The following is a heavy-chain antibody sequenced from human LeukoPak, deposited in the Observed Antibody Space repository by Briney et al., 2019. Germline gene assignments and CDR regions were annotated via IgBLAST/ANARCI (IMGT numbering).Heavy chain of an antibody. Sequence: VSVKVSCKASGFTFTSSAVHWVRQAPGQGLEWMGWINPNSGGTNYAQKFQGRVTMTRDTSISTAYMELSRLRSDDTAVYYCARGGFVPAGGYWGQGTLVTVSS. CDR1: GFTFTSSA. CDR2: INPNSGGT. CDR3: ARGGFVPAGGY. D-gene: IGHD2-2*01. V-gene: IGHV1-2*02. J-gene: IGHJ4*02.